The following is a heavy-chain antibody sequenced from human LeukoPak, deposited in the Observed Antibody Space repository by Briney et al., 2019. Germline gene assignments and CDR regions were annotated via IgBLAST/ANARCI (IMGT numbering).Heavy chain of an antibody. CDR3: ARVAVGARQLPASKSFDY. J-gene: IGHJ4*02. D-gene: IGHD2-2*01. CDR2: ISLSSNTI. V-gene: IGHV3-48*04. Sequence: GGSLRLSCVDSGITFSDHSMNWVRQAPGKGLEWISYISLSSNTIYYADSVRGRFTVSRDNAKNSLYLQMNSLRVDDTAQYYCARVAVGARQLPASKSFDYWAQGTLFMVSS. CDR1: GITFSDHS.